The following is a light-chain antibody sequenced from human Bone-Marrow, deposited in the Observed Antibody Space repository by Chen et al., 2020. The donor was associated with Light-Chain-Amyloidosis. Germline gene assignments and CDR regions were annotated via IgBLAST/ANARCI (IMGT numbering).Light chain of an antibody. CDR3: QVWDRSSDRPV. J-gene: IGLJ3*02. CDR2: ADS. CDR1: NIGSTS. V-gene: IGLV3-21*02. Sequence: SYVLTQPSSVSVAPGQPPTIACGGNNIGSTSVHWYQQTPGQAPLLVVYADSDRPSGIPERLSGSNSGNTATLTISRVEAGDEADYYCQVWDRSSDRPVFGGGTKLTVL.